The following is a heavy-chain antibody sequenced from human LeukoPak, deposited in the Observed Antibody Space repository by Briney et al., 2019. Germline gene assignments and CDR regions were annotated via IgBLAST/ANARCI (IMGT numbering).Heavy chain of an antibody. Sequence: ASVKVSCKASGYTFTDYYMHWVRQAPGQGLEWMGWISPNSGGTNYAQKFQDRVTMTRDTSVGTAYMEVSRLRSDDTAVYYCARLYSKGWYALDYWGQGTLVTVSS. V-gene: IGHV1-2*02. CDR3: ARLYSKGWYALDY. CDR1: GYTFTDYY. D-gene: IGHD6-19*01. J-gene: IGHJ4*02. CDR2: ISPNSGGT.